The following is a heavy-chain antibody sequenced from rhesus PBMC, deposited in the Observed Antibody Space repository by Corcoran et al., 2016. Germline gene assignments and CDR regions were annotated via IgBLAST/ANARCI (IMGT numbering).Heavy chain of an antibody. CDR2: IYGGGSST. CDR3: ARLYGNYWYFDL. V-gene: IGHV4-169*01. CDR1: GGSISSSY. J-gene: IGHJ2*01. Sequence: QLQLQESGPGLVKPSETLSVTCAVSGGSISSSYRSWIRQAPWKGLELIGYIYGGGSSTNYNPPLKSRVTLSVDTSKDQLSLKLSSVTTTDTAVYYCARLYGNYWYFDLWGPGTPITISS. D-gene: IGHD4-35*01.